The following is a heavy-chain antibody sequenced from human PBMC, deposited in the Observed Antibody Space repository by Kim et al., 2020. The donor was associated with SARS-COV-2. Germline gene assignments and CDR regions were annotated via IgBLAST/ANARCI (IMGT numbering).Heavy chain of an antibody. CDR1: GFTFDDYA. CDR2: ISGDGGST. Sequence: GGSLRLSCAASGFTFDDYAMHWVRQAPGKGLEWVSLISGDGGSTYYADSVKGRFTISRDNSKNSLYLQMNSLRTEDTALYYCAKDMKDTAMVVGAHGGAIDYWGQGTLVTVSS. J-gene: IGHJ4*02. D-gene: IGHD5-18*01. CDR3: AKDMKDTAMVVGAHGGAIDY. V-gene: IGHV3-43*02.